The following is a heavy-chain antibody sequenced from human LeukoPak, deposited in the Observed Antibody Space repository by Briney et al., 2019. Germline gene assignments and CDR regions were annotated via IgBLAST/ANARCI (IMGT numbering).Heavy chain of an antibody. Sequence: GGSLRLSCAASGFTFSSYAMSWVRQAPGMGLEWVSSIGSSGDITYYADSVKGRFTISRDNSKNTLYLQMNSLRAEDTALYYCARDVVLRNIAAAGYFDYWGQGTLVTVSS. CDR2: IGSSGDIT. CDR3: ARDVVLRNIAAAGYFDY. J-gene: IGHJ4*02. V-gene: IGHV3-23*01. D-gene: IGHD6-13*01. CDR1: GFTFSSYA.